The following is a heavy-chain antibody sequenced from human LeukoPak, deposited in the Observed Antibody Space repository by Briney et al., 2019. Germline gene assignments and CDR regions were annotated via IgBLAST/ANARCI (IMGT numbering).Heavy chain of an antibody. Sequence: PGGSLRLSCAASGFSVSTNYMTWVRQAPGKGLEWVSTISGSGSRTYNADSVKGRFTISRDNSKNTLYLQMNSLRAEDTAVYYCAKQGGIGYNWFDPWGQGTLVTVSS. CDR3: AKQGGIGYNWFDP. D-gene: IGHD1-1*01. CDR2: ISGSGSRT. J-gene: IGHJ5*02. CDR1: GFSVSTNY. V-gene: IGHV3-23*01.